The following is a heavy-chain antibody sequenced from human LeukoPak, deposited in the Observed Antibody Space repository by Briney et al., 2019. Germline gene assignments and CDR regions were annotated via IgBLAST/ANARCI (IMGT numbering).Heavy chain of an antibody. J-gene: IGHJ4*02. V-gene: IGHV3-43*02. Sequence: PGGSLRLSCAASGFTFDDYAMHWVPQAPGKGLEWLSLISGDGGSTYYADSVKGRFTISRDNSKTSLYLQMNSLRTEDTALYYCAKAGDYSNYWAGYYFDYWGQGTLVTVSS. CDR1: GFTFDDYA. CDR2: ISGDGGST. CDR3: AKAGDYSNYWAGYYFDY. D-gene: IGHD4-11*01.